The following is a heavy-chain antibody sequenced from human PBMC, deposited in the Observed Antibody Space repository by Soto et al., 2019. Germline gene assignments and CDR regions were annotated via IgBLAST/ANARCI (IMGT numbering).Heavy chain of an antibody. CDR1: GFTFRTYW. D-gene: IGHD6-19*01. J-gene: IGHJ4*02. CDR2: INSDGSNT. Sequence: GGSLRLSCVASGFTFRTYWMNWVRQAPGEGLLWVSRINSDGSNTNYADSVKGRFTISRDNAKNTLYLQMDSLRAEDSAIYYCARMYSTAWYPDCWGQGTLVTVS. CDR3: ARMYSTAWYPDC. V-gene: IGHV3-74*01.